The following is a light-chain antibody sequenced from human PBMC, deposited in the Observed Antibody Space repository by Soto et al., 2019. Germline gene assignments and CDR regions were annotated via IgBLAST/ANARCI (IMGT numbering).Light chain of an antibody. V-gene: IGKV3-20*01. CDR3: QQYGSAPYT. CDR1: QSVSSSY. J-gene: IGKJ2*01. CDR2: GAS. Sequence: EIVLTQSPGTLSLSPGERATLSCRASQSVSSSYLAWYQQKPGQAPRLLIYGASSRATGIPDRFSGSGSGTDFTLTISRLEREDFAVYYCQQYGSAPYTFGQVTKLEIK.